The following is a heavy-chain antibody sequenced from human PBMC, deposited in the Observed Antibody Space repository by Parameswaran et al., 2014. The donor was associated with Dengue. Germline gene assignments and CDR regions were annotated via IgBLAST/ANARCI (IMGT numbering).Heavy chain of an antibody. CDR3: AKIAAAGTSYYYGMDV. V-gene: IGHV3-30*18. D-gene: IGHD6-13*01. CDR2: ISYDGSNK. J-gene: IGHJ6*02. Sequence: MPGVRQAPGKGLEWVAVISYDGSNKYYADSVKGRFTISRDNSKNTLYLQMNSLRAEDTAVYYCAKIAAAGTSYYYGMDVWGQGTTVTVSS.